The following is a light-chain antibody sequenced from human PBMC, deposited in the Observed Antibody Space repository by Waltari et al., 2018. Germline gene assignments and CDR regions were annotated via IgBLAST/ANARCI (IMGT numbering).Light chain of an antibody. Sequence: QSALTQPASVSGSPGPSITIPCTGTSSDGGDYNYVSWYQHHPGKAPKIMIYQVSNRPSGVSNRLSGSKSGNTASLTISGLQAEDEGDYYCSSYTTSGTFVFGGGTKLTVL. J-gene: IGLJ2*01. V-gene: IGLV2-14*01. CDR1: SSDGGDYNY. CDR2: QVS. CDR3: SSYTTSGTFV.